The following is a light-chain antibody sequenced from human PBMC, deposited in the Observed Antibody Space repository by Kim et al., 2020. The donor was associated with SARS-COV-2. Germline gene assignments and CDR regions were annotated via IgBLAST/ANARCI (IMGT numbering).Light chain of an antibody. CDR1: KLGDKY. Sequence: VSPGQTASITCSGDKLGDKYASWFQQKPGQSPVLVIYQATKRPSGIPERFSGSHSGNTATLTISGTQAMDEADYYCQAWDSSTGVFGGGTKLTVL. CDR2: QAT. V-gene: IGLV3-1*01. CDR3: QAWDSSTGV. J-gene: IGLJ3*02.